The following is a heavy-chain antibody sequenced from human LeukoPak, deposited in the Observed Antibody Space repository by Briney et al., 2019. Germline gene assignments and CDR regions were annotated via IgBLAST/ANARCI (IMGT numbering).Heavy chain of an antibody. D-gene: IGHD2-2*01. Sequence: GGSLRLSCATSGFTFSTYSMNWVRQAPGKGLEWVSYISSSSSSIYYADSVKGRFTISRDNAKNSLYLQMNSLRAEDTAVYYCAGYCSTTSCRNVDYWGQGTLVTVSS. CDR2: ISSSSSSI. CDR3: AGYCSTTSCRNVDY. CDR1: GFTFSTYS. V-gene: IGHV3-48*04. J-gene: IGHJ4*02.